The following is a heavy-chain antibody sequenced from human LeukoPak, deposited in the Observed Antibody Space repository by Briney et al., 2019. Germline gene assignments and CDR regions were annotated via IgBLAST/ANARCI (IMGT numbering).Heavy chain of an antibody. CDR1: GYTFTSYG. J-gene: IGHJ5*02. CDR3: ARDLGPRGQWLTNWFDP. D-gene: IGHD6-19*01. CDR2: ISAYNGNT. Sequence: GSSVKVSCKASGYTFTSYGISWVRQAPGQGLEWMGWISAYNGNTNYAQKLQGRVTMTTDTSTSTAYMELRSLRSDDTAVYYCARDLGPRGQWLTNWFDPWGQGTLVTVSS. V-gene: IGHV1-18*01.